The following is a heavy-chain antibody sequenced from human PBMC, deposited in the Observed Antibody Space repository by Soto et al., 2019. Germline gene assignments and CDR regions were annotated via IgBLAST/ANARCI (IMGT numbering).Heavy chain of an antibody. V-gene: IGHV1-2*04. Sequence: GASVKVSCKASGYTFAGNYMQWVRQAPGQGLEWMGWINPNSGGTNYAQKFQGWVTMTRDTSISTAYMELSRLRSDDTAVYYCARGPAHYYYYGMDVWGQGTTVTVSS. CDR3: ARGPAHYYYYGMDV. CDR2: INPNSGGT. J-gene: IGHJ6*02. CDR1: GYTFAGNY.